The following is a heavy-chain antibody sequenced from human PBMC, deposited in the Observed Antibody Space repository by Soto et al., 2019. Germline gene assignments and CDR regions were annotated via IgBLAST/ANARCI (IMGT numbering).Heavy chain of an antibody. CDR1: GGTFSSYT. Sequence: ASVKVSCKASGGTFSSYTISWVRQAPGQRLEWMGWINAGIGNTKYSQKFQDRLTITRDTSATSAYMELSSLRSEDTAVYYCARGSNDTDYWGQGTLVTVSS. CDR2: INAGIGNT. D-gene: IGHD1-1*01. CDR3: ARGSNDTDY. V-gene: IGHV1-3*01. J-gene: IGHJ4*02.